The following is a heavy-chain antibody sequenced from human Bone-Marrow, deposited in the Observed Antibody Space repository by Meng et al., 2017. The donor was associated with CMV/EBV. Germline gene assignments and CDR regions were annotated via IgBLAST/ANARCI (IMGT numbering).Heavy chain of an antibody. V-gene: IGHV1-2*02. Sequence: ASVKVSCKASGYTFTSYDINWVRQAPGQGLEWMGWIHPQRGYTNYAQQFQGRLTLTSDTSINTGYMELTRLTSDDTAVYYCARDNNWGPDYWGQGTLVTVSS. J-gene: IGHJ4*02. CDR1: GYTFTSYD. D-gene: IGHD1-1*01. CDR3: ARDNNWGPDY. CDR2: IHPQRGYT.